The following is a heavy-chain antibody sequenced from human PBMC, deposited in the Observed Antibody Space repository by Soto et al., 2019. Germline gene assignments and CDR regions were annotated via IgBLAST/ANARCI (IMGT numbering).Heavy chain of an antibody. J-gene: IGHJ4*02. CDR1: GFTFSDYS. Sequence: ESGGGLVHPGGSLRRSCAASGFTFSDYSMNWVRQAPGKGLEWVSYITSDGGVTYYADSVKGRFSVSRDNDKKSLFLQMNSLRDEDTAVYYCARLPKGSTVTSWGQGTLVTVSS. D-gene: IGHD4-17*01. CDR2: ITSDGGVT. V-gene: IGHV3-48*02. CDR3: ARLPKGSTVTS.